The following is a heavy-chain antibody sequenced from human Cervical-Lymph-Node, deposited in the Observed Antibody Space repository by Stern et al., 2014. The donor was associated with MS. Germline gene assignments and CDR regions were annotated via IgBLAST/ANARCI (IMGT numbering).Heavy chain of an antibody. V-gene: IGHV1-69*01. CDR2: IFPVFGTP. CDR1: GGTFSKFP. Sequence: QMQLVQFGAEGTKPGSSVKVSCKASGGTFSKFPSSWVRQAPGQGIEWMGGIFPVFGTPAYAQEFRGRVTITADVSTSTVYMELSNLRSDDTAVYYCALSSETSDRWYSLGYDLWGQGTLVTVSS. J-gene: IGHJ5*02. CDR3: ALSSETSDRWYSLGYDL. D-gene: IGHD6-13*01.